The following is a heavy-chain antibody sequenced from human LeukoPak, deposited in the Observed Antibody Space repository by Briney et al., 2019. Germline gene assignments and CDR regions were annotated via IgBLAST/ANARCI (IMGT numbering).Heavy chain of an antibody. D-gene: IGHD3-10*01. CDR2: VKQDGSEK. V-gene: IGHV3-7*01. J-gene: IGHJ6*03. Sequence: GGSLRLSCAASGFTFSSYWMSWVRQAPGKGLEWEANVKQDGSEKYYVDSVKGRFTISRDNAKNSLYLQMNSLRAEDTAVYYCASPPGEYYYMDVWGKGTTVTVSS. CDR3: ASPPGEYYYMDV. CDR1: GFTFSSYW.